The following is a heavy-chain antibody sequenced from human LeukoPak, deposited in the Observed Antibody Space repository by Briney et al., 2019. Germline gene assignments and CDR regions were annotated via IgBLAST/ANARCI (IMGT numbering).Heavy chain of an antibody. CDR1: GYTFTSYD. D-gene: IGHD5-12*01. CDR3: ARRLYSGYDIFDY. Sequence: ASVRVSCKASGYTFTSYDINWVRQATGQGLEWMGWMNPNSGNTGYAQKFQGRVTMTRNTSISTAYMELSSLRSEDTAVYYCARRLYSGYDIFDYWGQGTLVTVSS. V-gene: IGHV1-8*01. J-gene: IGHJ4*02. CDR2: MNPNSGNT.